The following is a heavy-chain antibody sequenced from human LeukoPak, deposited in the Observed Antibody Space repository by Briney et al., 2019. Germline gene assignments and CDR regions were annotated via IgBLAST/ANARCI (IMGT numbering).Heavy chain of an antibody. CDR2: IKSKTDGGTT. V-gene: IGHV3-15*01. Sequence: GGSLRLSCAASGFAFSNAWMSWVRQAPGKGLQWVGRIKSKTDGGTTDYAAPVKGRFTISRDDSKNMLYLQMNSLKTEGTAVYYCTSYTTGTTLVEYWGQGTLVTVSS. CDR3: TSYTTGTTLVEY. J-gene: IGHJ4*02. CDR1: GFAFSNAW. D-gene: IGHD1-1*01.